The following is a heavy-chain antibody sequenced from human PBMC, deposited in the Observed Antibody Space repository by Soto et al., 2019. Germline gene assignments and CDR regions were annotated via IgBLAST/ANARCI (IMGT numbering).Heavy chain of an antibody. CDR3: VREDSSSGWFDP. CDR2: IYYSGST. D-gene: IGHD3-22*01. CDR1: GGSISSYY. J-gene: IGHJ5*02. Sequence: TSETLSLTCTVSGGSISSYYWSWIRQPPGKGLEWIGYIYYSGSTNYNPSLKSRVTISVDTSKNQFSLKLSSVTAADTAVYYCVREDSSSGWFDPWGQGTLVTVSS. V-gene: IGHV4-59*01.